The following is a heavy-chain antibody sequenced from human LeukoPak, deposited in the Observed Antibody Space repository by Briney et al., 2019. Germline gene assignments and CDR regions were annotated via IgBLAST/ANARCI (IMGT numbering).Heavy chain of an antibody. Sequence: GGSLRLSCAASGFTVTNNHIRWVRQAPGQGLEWVGVVWDDGSTEQSGDAVKGRFSISRDKSKNTVYLQMDSLRVEDTAVYYCARDPRDGAYFLDYWGQGTLVTVSS. CDR1: GFTVTNNH. V-gene: IGHV3-33*01. CDR2: VWDDGSTE. CDR3: ARDPRDGAYFLDY. J-gene: IGHJ4*02. D-gene: IGHD4-17*01.